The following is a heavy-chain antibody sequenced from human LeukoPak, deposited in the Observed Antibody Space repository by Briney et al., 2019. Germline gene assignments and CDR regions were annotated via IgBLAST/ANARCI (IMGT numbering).Heavy chain of an antibody. CDR1: GFTVSSNY. Sequence: GGSLRLSCAASGFTVSSNYMSWVRQAPGKGLEWVSIIYSGGSRYYADAVKGRFTISRDNSKNTLYLQMNSLRPEDMAVYYCARDSPNWGSDYWGHGTLVTVSS. D-gene: IGHD7-27*01. V-gene: IGHV3-66*02. CDR3: ARDSPNWGSDY. CDR2: IYSGGSR. J-gene: IGHJ4*01.